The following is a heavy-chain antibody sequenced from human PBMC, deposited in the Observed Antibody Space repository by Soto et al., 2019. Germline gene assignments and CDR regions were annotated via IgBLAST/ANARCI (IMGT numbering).Heavy chain of an antibody. CDR1: GFSFSTYG. CDR3: ARVEAPLIHSDHYYYGMDV. J-gene: IGHJ6*02. CDR2: IWFDGSNT. Sequence: QEQLVESGGGVVRPGMSLRRACEGSGFSFSTYGMHWVRQSPGKGLQWVAVIWFDGSNTYYADSVKGRFTISRDNSKNSLYLQMNNLRVEDTAVYHCARVEAPLIHSDHYYYGMDVWGQGTKVTASS. D-gene: IGHD5-18*01. V-gene: IGHV3-33*01.